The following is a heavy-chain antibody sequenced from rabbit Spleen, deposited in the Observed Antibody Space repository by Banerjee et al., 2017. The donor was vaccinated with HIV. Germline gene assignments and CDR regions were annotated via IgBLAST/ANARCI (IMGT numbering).Heavy chain of an antibody. Sequence: QLTETGGDLVQPGGSLKLSCKASGFDFSVYGLSWVRQAPGKGLEWIGYIVPIFGVTYYANWVNGRFTISSHNAQNTLYLQLNSLTAADTATYFCARDMGVAAGYYFNLWGQGTLVTVS. CDR2: IVPIFGVT. D-gene: IGHD4-1*01. CDR1: GFDFSVYG. J-gene: IGHJ4*01. V-gene: IGHV1S7*01. CDR3: ARDMGVAAGYYFNL.